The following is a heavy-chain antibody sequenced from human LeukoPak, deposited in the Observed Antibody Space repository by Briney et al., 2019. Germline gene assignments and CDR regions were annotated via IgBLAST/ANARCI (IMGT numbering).Heavy chain of an antibody. CDR2: ISAYSGNT. CDR1: GYTFTSYG. J-gene: IGHJ4*02. Sequence: ASVKVSCKASGYTFTSYGINWVRQAPEQGLEWMGWISAYSGNTNYAQKLQGRVTMTTDTSTSTAYMELRSLRSDDTAVYYCARDEYASSWYYFDYWGQGTLVTVSS. V-gene: IGHV1-18*01. D-gene: IGHD6-13*01. CDR3: ARDEYASSWYYFDY.